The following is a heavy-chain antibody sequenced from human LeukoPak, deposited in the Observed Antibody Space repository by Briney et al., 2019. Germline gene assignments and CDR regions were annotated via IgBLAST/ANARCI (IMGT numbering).Heavy chain of an antibody. Sequence: SETLSLTCTVSGGSISSYSWSWIRQPPGKGLEWTGYISYSGITDYNPSLKSRVSISVDTPKNQVSLKLSSVTAADTAVYYCARDTDYGERDWGQGTLVTVSS. CDR3: ARDTDYGERD. CDR1: GGSISSYS. CDR2: ISYSGIT. J-gene: IGHJ4*02. V-gene: IGHV4-59*01. D-gene: IGHD4-17*01.